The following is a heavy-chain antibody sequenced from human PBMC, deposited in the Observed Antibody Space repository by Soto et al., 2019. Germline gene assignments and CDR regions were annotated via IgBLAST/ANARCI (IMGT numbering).Heavy chain of an antibody. Sequence: SETLSLTCTVSGGSIISNNYYWGWIRQPPGKGLEWIGNIYYSGSAFYNPSLRSRVTISVDTSQNQVHLSLTSVTAADTAVYYCARDIGSYAYAEGYWGQGIQVTVSS. J-gene: IGHJ4*02. V-gene: IGHV4-39*02. CDR2: IYYSGSA. D-gene: IGHD2-2*01. CDR1: GGSIISNNYY. CDR3: ARDIGSYAYAEGY.